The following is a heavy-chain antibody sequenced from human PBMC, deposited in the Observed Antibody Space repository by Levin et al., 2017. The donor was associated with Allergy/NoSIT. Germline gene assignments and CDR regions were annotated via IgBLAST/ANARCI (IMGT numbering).Heavy chain of an antibody. CDR1: GFSFHNYG. D-gene: IGHD2-15*01. V-gene: IGHV3-30*19. CDR2: ISYSGDKK. J-gene: IGHJ4*02. Sequence: QPGGSLRLSCAASGFSFHNYGFHWVRQAPGKGLEWVAFISYSGDKKSYADSVKGRFSISRDNSKNTVFLQMNSLSADDTAVYYCAKRATPLTFDTWGQGTLVTVSS. CDR3: AKRATPLTFDT.